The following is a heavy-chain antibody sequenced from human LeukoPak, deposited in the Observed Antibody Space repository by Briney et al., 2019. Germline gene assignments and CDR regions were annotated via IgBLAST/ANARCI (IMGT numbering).Heavy chain of an antibody. CDR1: GGTFSSYA. Sequence: ASVKVSCKASGGTFSSYAISWVRQAPGQGLEWMGGIIPIFGTANYAQKFQGRVTITTDESTSTAYMELSSLRSEDTAVYYCATRSEDYYDSSGYYIFDYWGPGTLVTVSS. CDR3: ATRSEDYYDSSGYYIFDY. J-gene: IGHJ4*02. CDR2: IIPIFGTA. V-gene: IGHV1-69*05. D-gene: IGHD3-22*01.